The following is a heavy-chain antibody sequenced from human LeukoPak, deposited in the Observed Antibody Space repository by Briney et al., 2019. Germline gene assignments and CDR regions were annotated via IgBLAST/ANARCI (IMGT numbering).Heavy chain of an antibody. CDR1: GFTFDDYA. Sequence: GGSLRLSCAASGFTFDDYAMHWVRQAPGKGLEWVSGISWNSGSIGYADSVKGRFTISRDNAKNSLYLKMNSLRAEDTALYYCAKAMGSRSGYAIDYWGQGTLVTVSS. CDR2: ISWNSGSI. D-gene: IGHD5-12*01. J-gene: IGHJ4*02. V-gene: IGHV3-9*01. CDR3: AKAMGSRSGYAIDY.